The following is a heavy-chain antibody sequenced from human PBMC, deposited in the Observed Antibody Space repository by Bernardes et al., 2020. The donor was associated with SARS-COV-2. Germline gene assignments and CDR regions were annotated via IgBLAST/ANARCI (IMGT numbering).Heavy chain of an antibody. D-gene: IGHD2-15*01. CDR2: IFYSASA. Sequence: ETLSLTCTVSGGSISSSDHYWGWIRHPPGKGLEWIGNIFYSASAFYNPSVKSRATISVDTSKNQFSLKLSSVTAADTAIYYCATGKVVTGTSLDYWGQGTLVTVSS. CDR1: GGSISSSDHY. J-gene: IGHJ4*02. V-gene: IGHV4-39*01. CDR3: ATGKVVTGTSLDY.